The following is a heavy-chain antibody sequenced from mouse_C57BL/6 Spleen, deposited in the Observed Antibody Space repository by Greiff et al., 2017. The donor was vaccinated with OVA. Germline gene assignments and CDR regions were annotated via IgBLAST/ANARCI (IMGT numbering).Heavy chain of an antibody. V-gene: IGHV1-19*01. D-gene: IGHD1-1*01. CDR3: ARRTVVNYFDY. CDR2: INPYNGGT. J-gene: IGHJ2*01. Sequence: EVQLQQSGPVLVKPGASVKMSCKASGYTFTDYYMNWVKQSHGKSLEWIGVINPYNGGTSYNQKFKGKATLTVDKSSSTAYMELNSLTSEDSAVYYCARRTVVNYFDYWGQGTTLTVSS. CDR1: GYTFTDYY.